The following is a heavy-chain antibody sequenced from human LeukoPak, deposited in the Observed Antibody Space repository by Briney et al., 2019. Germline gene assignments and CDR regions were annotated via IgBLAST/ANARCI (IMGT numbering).Heavy chain of an antibody. CDR2: ISSSSSYI. Sequence: GGSLRLSCAASGFTVSSYSMNWVRQAPGKGLEWVSSISSSSSYIYYADSVKGRFTISRDNAKNSLYLQMNSLRAEDTAVYYCARGAPPAAMCFDYWGQGTLVTVSS. V-gene: IGHV3-21*01. J-gene: IGHJ4*02. CDR3: ARGAPPAAMCFDY. CDR1: GFTVSSYS. D-gene: IGHD2-2*01.